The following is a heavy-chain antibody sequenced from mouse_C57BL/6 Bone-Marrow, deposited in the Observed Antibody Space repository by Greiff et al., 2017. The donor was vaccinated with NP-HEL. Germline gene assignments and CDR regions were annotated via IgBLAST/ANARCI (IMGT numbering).Heavy chain of an antibody. Sequence: QVQLQQFGPELVKPGASVKLSCKASGYTFTSYDINWVKQRPGQGLEWIGWIYPRDGSTKYNEKFKGKATLTVDTSSSTAYMELHSLTSEDSAVYFCARSVIYYDYDVDAYWGQGTLVTVSA. D-gene: IGHD2-4*01. J-gene: IGHJ3*01. CDR3: ARSVIYYDYDVDAY. CDR2: IYPRDGST. V-gene: IGHV1-85*01. CDR1: GYTFTSYD.